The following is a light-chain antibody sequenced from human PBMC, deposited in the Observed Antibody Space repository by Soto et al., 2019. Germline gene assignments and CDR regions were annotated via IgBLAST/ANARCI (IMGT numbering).Light chain of an antibody. CDR3: QQYNNWPPWT. CDR2: GAS. J-gene: IGKJ1*01. V-gene: IGKV3-15*01. CDR1: QSVSSN. Sequence: EIVMTQSPATLCVSPGERATLSCRASQSVSSNIAWYQQKPGQAPRLLIYGASTRATGIPARFSGRGSGTEFTLTISSLQSEDFAVYYCQQYNNWPPWTFGQGTKVDIK.